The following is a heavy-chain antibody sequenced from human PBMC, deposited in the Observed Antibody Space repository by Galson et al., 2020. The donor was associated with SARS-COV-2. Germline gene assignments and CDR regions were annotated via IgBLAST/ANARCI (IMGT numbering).Heavy chain of an antibody. CDR3: ARERTVGDVYYNGMDV. V-gene: IGHV3-21*01. CDR1: GFAFSNYW. Sequence: GGSLRLSCAASGFAFSNYWMHWVRQAPGKGLEWVSSITSSSAYIHYADSVKGRFTISRDNAKNSLYLQMNSLRAEDKAVYYCARERTVGDVYYNGMDVWGQGTTVTVSS. D-gene: IGHD3-10*01. CDR2: ITSSSAYI. J-gene: IGHJ6*02.